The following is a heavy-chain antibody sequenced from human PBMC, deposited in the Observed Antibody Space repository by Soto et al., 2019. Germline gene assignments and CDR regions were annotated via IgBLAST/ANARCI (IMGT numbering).Heavy chain of an antibody. Sequence: GASVKFSCKSSGYTFTSYGISWVRQAPGQGLEWMGWISAYNGNTNYAQKLQGRVTMTTDTSTSTAYMELRSLRSDDTAVYYCAREGYCSGGSCYQSWFDPWGQGHLVTVSS. J-gene: IGHJ5*02. CDR3: AREGYCSGGSCYQSWFDP. CDR2: ISAYNGNT. D-gene: IGHD2-15*01. V-gene: IGHV1-18*01. CDR1: GYTFTSYG.